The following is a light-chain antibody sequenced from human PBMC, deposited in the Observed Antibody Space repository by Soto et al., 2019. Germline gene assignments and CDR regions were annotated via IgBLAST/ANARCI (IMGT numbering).Light chain of an antibody. CDR2: EVS. J-gene: IGLJ2*01. CDR1: SSDVGGYNY. Sequence: QSALTQPASVSGSPGQSITISCTGTSSDVGGYNYVSWYQQHPGKAPKLMIYEVSHRPSGVSDRFSGSKSGDTASLTISGLQGEDEADYYCSSYAGNNNVVFGGGTKLTVL. V-gene: IGLV2-14*01. CDR3: SSYAGNNNVV.